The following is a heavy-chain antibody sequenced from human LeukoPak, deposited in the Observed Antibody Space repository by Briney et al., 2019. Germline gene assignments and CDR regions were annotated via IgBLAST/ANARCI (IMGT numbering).Heavy chain of an antibody. V-gene: IGHV3-30*18. Sequence: GGSLRLSCAASGFTFSSYGMHWVRQAPGKGLEWVAVISYDGSNKYYADSVKGRFTISRDNSKNTLYLQMNSLRAEDTAVYYCAKDRVAVAGHPAGLDYYYGMDVWGQGTTVTVSS. CDR1: GFTFSSYG. J-gene: IGHJ6*02. CDR3: AKDRVAVAGHPAGLDYYYGMDV. CDR2: ISYDGSNK. D-gene: IGHD6-19*01.